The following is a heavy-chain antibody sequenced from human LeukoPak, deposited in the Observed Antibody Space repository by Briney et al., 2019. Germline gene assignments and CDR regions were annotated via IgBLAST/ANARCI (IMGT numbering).Heavy chain of an antibody. D-gene: IGHD3-9*01. V-gene: IGHV1-46*01. CDR1: GYTLTSYY. Sequence: ASVKVSCKASGYTLTSYYMHWVRQAPGQGLEWMGIINPSGGSTSYAQKFQGRVTMTRDTSTSTVYMELSSLRSEDTAVYYCARDRNPKLVITPSHRNWFDPWGQGTLVTVSS. J-gene: IGHJ5*02. CDR2: INPSGGST. CDR3: ARDRNPKLVITPSHRNWFDP.